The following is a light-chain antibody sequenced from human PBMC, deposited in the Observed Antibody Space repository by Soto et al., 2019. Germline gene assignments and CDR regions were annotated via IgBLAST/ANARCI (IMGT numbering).Light chain of an antibody. CDR2: GVS. CDR3: QQYKNWPAIT. J-gene: IGKJ5*01. CDR1: QSVSSN. V-gene: IGKV3D-15*01. Sequence: EIVMTQSPATLSVSPGERATLSCRASQSVSSNLAWYQQKPGQAPRLLIYGVSTRATGIPARFSGSGSGTEFTLTISSLQSEDFAVYYCQQYKNWPAITFGQGTRLEV.